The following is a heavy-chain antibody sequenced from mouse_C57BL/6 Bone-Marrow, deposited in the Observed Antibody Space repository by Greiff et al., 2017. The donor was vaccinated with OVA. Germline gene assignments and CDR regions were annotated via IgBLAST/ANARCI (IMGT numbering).Heavy chain of an antibody. CDR2: IHPNSGST. V-gene: IGHV1-64*01. D-gene: IGHD2-1*01. CDR1: GYTFTSYW. Sequence: VQLQQPGAELVKPGASVKLSCKASGYTFTSYWMHWVKQRPGQGLEWIGMIHPNSGSTNYNEKFKSKATLTVDKSSSTAYIQLSSLTSEDSAVYYCARRDLLCRRLGYWGGGTTLTVSS. J-gene: IGHJ2*01. CDR3: ARRDLLCRRLGY.